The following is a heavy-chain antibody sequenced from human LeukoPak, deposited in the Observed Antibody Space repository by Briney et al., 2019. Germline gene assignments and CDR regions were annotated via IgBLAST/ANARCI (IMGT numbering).Heavy chain of an antibody. CDR1: GGTFSSYA. CDR2: IIPIFGTA. V-gene: IGHV1-69*05. D-gene: IGHD6-6*01. J-gene: IGHJ6*03. CDR3: AGVYSSSSTFYYYYIDV. Sequence: SVKVSCKASGGTFSSYAISWVRQAPGQGLEWMGGIIPIFGTANYAQKFQGRVTITTDESTSTAYMELSSLRSEDTAVYYCAGVYSSSSTFYYYYIDVWGKGTTVTVSS.